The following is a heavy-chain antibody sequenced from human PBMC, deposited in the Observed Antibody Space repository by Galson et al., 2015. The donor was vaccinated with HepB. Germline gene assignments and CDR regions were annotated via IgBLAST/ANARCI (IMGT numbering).Heavy chain of an antibody. CDR1: GYTFTGSY. CDR2: INPKSGDT. V-gene: IGHV1-2*02. D-gene: IGHD3-10*01. J-gene: IGHJ4*02. CDR3: AREGDVFDY. Sequence: SVKVSCKASGYTFTGSYIHWVRQAPGQGLEWMGWINPKSGDTKYAPKFQGRVTMTRDTSITTAYMELGRLRSDETAVCYCAREGDVFDYWGQGTLVTVSS.